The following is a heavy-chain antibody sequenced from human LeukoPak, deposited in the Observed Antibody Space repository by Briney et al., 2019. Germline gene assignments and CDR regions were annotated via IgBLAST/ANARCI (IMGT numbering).Heavy chain of an antibody. D-gene: IGHD3-10*01. Sequence: TSETLSLTCTVSGYSISSGYYWGWIRQPPGKGLEWIGSIYHSGSTYYNPSLKSRVTISVDTSKNQFSLKLSSVTAADTAVYYCARDVPDYYGSGSYSDYWGQGTLVTVSS. J-gene: IGHJ4*02. CDR3: ARDVPDYYGSGSYSDY. V-gene: IGHV4-38-2*02. CDR2: IYHSGST. CDR1: GYSISSGYY.